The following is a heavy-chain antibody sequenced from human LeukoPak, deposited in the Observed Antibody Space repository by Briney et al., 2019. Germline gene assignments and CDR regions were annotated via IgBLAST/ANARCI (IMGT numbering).Heavy chain of an antibody. CDR2: ISAYNGNT. CDR3: ARGVDCSGGSCYSFWFDP. D-gene: IGHD2-15*01. J-gene: IGHJ5*02. Sequence: ASGKVSCKASGYTFTSYGISWVRQAPAQGVEWMGWISAYNGNTNYAQKLQGRVTMTTDTSTSTAYMELRSLRSDDTAVYYCARGVDCSGGSCYSFWFDPWGQGTLVTVSS. CDR1: GYTFTSYG. V-gene: IGHV1-18*01.